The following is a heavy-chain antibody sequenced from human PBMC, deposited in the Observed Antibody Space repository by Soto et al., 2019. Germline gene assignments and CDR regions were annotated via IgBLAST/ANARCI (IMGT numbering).Heavy chain of an antibody. CDR2: IVVASGQT. J-gene: IGHJ6*02. V-gene: IGHV1-58*02. Sequence: SVQVSCKASGSGFISSGIQWVRQAHGQRLEWIGWIVVASGQTNYAQNFRGRVAITRDTSTATAYIELTGLTSEDTAVYFCSADRPDIGVGWWVWGQGTTVTVSS. CDR3: SADRPDIGVGWWV. D-gene: IGHD2-15*01. CDR1: GSGFISSG.